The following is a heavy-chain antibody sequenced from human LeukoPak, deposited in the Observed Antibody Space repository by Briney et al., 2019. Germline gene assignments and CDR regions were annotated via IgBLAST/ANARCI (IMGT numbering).Heavy chain of an antibody. CDR1: GGSISSSSYY. Sequence: SETLSLTCTVSGGSISSSSYYWGWIRQPPGKGLEWIGSIYYSGSTYYNPSLKSRVTISVDTSKNQFSLKLSSVTAADTAVYYCAREGLPEYNWNYSGWFDPWGQGTLVTVSS. D-gene: IGHD1-7*01. CDR3: AREGLPEYNWNYSGWFDP. V-gene: IGHV4-39*07. CDR2: IYYSGST. J-gene: IGHJ5*02.